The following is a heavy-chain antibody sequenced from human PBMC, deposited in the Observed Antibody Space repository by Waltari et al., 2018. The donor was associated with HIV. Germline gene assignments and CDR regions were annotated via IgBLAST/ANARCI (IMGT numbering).Heavy chain of an antibody. Sequence: QVQLQQWGTGLVTPSETLSLTCAVYGGPFSGYHWSWIRQSPGRGLEWLGDINHRGTTNYNPSRKSRVTVSSDASQKQFSLRVSSGTAADTTVYYCARSEDGLRYNYNGNWFDPWGQGNLVIVSS. CDR1: GGPFSGYH. J-gene: IGHJ5*02. D-gene: IGHD3-16*01. CDR3: ARSEDGLRYNYNGNWFDP. CDR2: INHRGTT. V-gene: IGHV4-34*01.